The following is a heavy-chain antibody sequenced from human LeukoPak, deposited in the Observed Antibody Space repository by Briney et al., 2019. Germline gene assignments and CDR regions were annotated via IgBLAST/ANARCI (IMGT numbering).Heavy chain of an antibody. V-gene: IGHV4-59*12. CDR2: IFYNGIT. D-gene: IGHD3-22*01. CDR1: GDSMSRYY. Sequence: SETLSLTCIVSGDSMSRYYWSWIRQPPGKGLEWVGYIFYNGITNYNPSLASRVSISIDTSKNQFSLRLSSVTAADTALYYCARAVTRIGLIVMVTDAFDIWGQGTVVTVSS. J-gene: IGHJ3*02. CDR3: ARAVTRIGLIVMVTDAFDI.